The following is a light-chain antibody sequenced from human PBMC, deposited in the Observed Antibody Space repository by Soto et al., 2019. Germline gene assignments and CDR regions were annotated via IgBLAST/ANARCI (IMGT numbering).Light chain of an antibody. CDR3: TSYAGGNNV. Sequence: QSVLTQPPSASGSPGQSVTISCTGTSSDVGGYNYVSWYQQHPGKVPKLMVYDVNKRTSGVPDRFSGSKSGNTASLTVSGLQAEDEADYYCTSYAGGNNVFGTGTPLTVL. CDR2: DVN. CDR1: SSDVGGYNY. J-gene: IGLJ1*01. V-gene: IGLV2-8*01.